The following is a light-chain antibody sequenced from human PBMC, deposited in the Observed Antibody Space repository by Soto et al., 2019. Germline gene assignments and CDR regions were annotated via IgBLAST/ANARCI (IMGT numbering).Light chain of an antibody. J-gene: IGKJ4*01. CDR1: QSISSY. CDR2: AAS. V-gene: IGKV1-6*01. CDR3: LQDYNYPLT. Sequence: AIQMTQSPSSLSASVGDRVPITCRASQSISSYLNWYQQKPGKAPKLLIYAASSLQSGVPSRFSGSGSGTDFTLTISSLQPEDFATYYCLQDYNYPLTFGGGTKVDIK.